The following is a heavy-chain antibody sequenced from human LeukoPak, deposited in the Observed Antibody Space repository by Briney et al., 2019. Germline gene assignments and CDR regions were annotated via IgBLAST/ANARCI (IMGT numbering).Heavy chain of an antibody. CDR2: ISSSSSYI. D-gene: IGHD5-12*01. CDR1: GFTFSSYS. CDR3: AKDAFGYGGY. J-gene: IGHJ4*02. Sequence: GGSLRLSCAASGFTFSSYSMNWVRQAPGKGLEGVSSISSSSSYIYYADSVKGRFTISRDNSKNSLYLQMNSLRTEDTALYYCAKDAFGYGGYWGQGTLVTVSS. V-gene: IGHV3-21*04.